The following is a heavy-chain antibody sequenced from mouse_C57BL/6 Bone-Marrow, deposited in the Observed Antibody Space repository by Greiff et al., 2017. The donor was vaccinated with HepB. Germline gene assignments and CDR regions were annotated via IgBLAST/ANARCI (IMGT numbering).Heavy chain of an antibody. CDR3: AREREYYYRSYWYFDV. V-gene: IGHV1-61*01. D-gene: IGHD1-1*01. Sequence: VQLQQPGAELVRPGSSVKLSCKASGYTFTSYWMDWVKQRPGQGLEWIGNIYPSDSETHYNQKFKDKATLTVDKSSSTAYMQLSSLTSEDSAVYYCAREREYYYRSYWYFDVWGTETTVTVSS. CDR2: IYPSDSET. CDR1: GYTFTSYW. J-gene: IGHJ1*03.